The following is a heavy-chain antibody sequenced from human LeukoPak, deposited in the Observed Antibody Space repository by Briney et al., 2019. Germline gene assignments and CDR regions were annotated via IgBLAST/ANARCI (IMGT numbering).Heavy chain of an antibody. V-gene: IGHV3-48*02. CDR3: ARDRGSGSGWYYDAFDI. CDR1: GFTFSGYS. Sequence: GGSLRLSCAASGFTFSGYSMNWVRQAPGNGLEWVSYISSRSSTIYYADSVKGRFTISRDNAKNSLYLQMNSLRDDDTAVYYCARDRGSGSGWYYDAFDIWGQGTMVTVSS. D-gene: IGHD6-13*01. J-gene: IGHJ3*02. CDR2: ISSRSSTI.